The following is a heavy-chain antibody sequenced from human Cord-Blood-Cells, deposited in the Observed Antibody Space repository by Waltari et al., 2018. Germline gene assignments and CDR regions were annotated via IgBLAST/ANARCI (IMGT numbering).Heavy chain of an antibody. V-gene: IGHV4-34*01. CDR2: INHRGST. J-gene: IGHJ4*02. CDR1: GGSFSGYY. D-gene: IGHD3-10*01. Sequence: QVQLQQWGAGLLKPSETLSLTCAVYGGSFSGYYWSWIRQPPGKGLEWIGEINHRGSTNYNPSLKSRVTISVDTSKNQFSLKLSSVTAADTAVYYCARVNYYGSGSYTIDYWGQGTLVTVSS. CDR3: ARVNYYGSGSYTIDY.